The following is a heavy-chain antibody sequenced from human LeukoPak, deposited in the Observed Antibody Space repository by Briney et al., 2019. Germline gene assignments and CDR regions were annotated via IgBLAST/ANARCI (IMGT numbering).Heavy chain of an antibody. CDR3: ARVVDSSGWTHFDY. J-gene: IGHJ4*02. CDR1: GGTFSSYA. D-gene: IGHD6-19*01. Sequence: EASVKVSCKASGGTFSSYAISWVRQAPGQGLEWMGRIIPIFGIANYAQKFQGRVTITADKSTSTASMELSSLRSEDTAVYYCARVVDSSGWTHFDYWGQGTLVTVSS. CDR2: IIPIFGIA. V-gene: IGHV1-69*04.